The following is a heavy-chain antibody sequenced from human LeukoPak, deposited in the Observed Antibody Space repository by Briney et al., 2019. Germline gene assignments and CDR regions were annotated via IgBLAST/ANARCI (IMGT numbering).Heavy chain of an antibody. CDR3: SRVLPGGSRSLDL. CDR2: IQIDGSST. V-gene: IGHV3-74*01. CDR1: GFTVSSSF. D-gene: IGHD1-26*01. J-gene: IGHJ2*01. Sequence: PGGSLRLSCAASGFTVSSSFMSWVRQAPGKGLEWVSRIQIDGSSTNYADSVKGRFTISRGNDKNTLYLQMHSLRAEDTAMYYCSRVLPGGSRSLDLWGLGTLVIVSS.